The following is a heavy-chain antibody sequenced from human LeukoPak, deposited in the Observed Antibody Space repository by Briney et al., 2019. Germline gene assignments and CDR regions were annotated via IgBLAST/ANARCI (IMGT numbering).Heavy chain of an antibody. D-gene: IGHD5-18*01. CDR3: ARAESGYSYGSIRFDP. Sequence: LETLSLTCTVSGGSISSYYWSWIRQPPGKGLEWIGYIYYSGSTNYNPSLKSRVTISIDTSKNQFSLKLSSVTAADTAVYYCARAESGYSYGSIRFDPWGQGTLVTVSS. CDR1: GGSISSYY. CDR2: IYYSGST. V-gene: IGHV4-59*08. J-gene: IGHJ5*02.